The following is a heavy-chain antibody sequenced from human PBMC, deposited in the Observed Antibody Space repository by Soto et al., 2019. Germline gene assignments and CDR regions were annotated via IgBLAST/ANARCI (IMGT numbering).Heavy chain of an antibody. Sequence: GGSLRLSCAASGFTFSTYNMNWVRQSPGKGLEWVSYISDSSSTKYYADSVKGRFTISRDNAKNSLFLQMNSLRDEDTAVYYCARWEVRGIIYCGMDVWGQGTTVTVSS. CDR1: GFTFSTYN. J-gene: IGHJ6*02. CDR2: ISDSSSTK. V-gene: IGHV3-48*02. D-gene: IGHD3-10*01. CDR3: ARWEVRGIIYCGMDV.